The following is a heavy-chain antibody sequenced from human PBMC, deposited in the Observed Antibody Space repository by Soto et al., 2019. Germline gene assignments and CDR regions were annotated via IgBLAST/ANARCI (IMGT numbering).Heavy chain of an antibody. CDR1: GYTFASYG. CDR2: ISAYNGNT. Sequence: QVQLVQSGAEVKKPGASVKVSCKASGYTFASYGISWVRQAPGQGLEWMGWISAYNGNTNYAKKLQGRVTMTTDTSTSTAYMDLRSLRSDDTAVYYCARLWSYVDYGEMGYWGQGTPFTVSS. V-gene: IGHV1-18*01. D-gene: IGHD4-17*01. CDR3: ARLWSYVDYGEMGY. J-gene: IGHJ4*02.